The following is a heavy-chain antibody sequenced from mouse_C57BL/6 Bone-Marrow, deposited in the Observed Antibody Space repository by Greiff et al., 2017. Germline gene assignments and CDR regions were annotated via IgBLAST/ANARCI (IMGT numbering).Heavy chain of an antibody. V-gene: IGHV14-4*01. J-gene: IGHJ2*01. CDR1: GFNIKDDY. CDR3: TLITTVVAPYYFDY. Sequence: VHVKQSGAELVRPGASVKLSCTASGFNIKDDYMHWVKQRPEQGLEWIGWIDPENGDTEYASKFPGKATITADTSSNTAYLQLSSLTSEDTAVYYCTLITTVVAPYYFDYWGQGTTLTVSS. CDR2: IDPENGDT. D-gene: IGHD1-1*01.